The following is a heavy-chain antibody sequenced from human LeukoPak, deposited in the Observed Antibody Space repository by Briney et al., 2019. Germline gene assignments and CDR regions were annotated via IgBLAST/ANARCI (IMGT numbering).Heavy chain of an antibody. CDR2: ISAYNGNT. D-gene: IGHD3-10*01. Sequence: ASVKVSCKASGYTFTSYGISWVRQAPGQGLEWMGWISAYNGNTNYVQKLQGRVTMTTDESTSTAYMELSSLRSEDTAVYYCARDGGSGSRADYWGQGTLVTVSS. J-gene: IGHJ4*02. V-gene: IGHV1-18*01. CDR3: ARDGGSGSRADY. CDR1: GYTFTSYG.